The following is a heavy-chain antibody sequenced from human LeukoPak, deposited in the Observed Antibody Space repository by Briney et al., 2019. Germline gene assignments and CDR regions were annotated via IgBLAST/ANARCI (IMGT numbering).Heavy chain of an antibody. D-gene: IGHD6-6*01. CDR3: ARRTYSSSSSIFEY. J-gene: IGHJ4*02. Sequence: SVKVSCKASGGTFSSYAISWVRQAPGQGLEWMGGIIPIFGTANYAQKLQGRVTMTTDTSTSTAYMELRSLGSDDTAVYYCARRTYSSSSSIFEYWGQGTLVTVSS. CDR1: GGTFSSYA. V-gene: IGHV1-69*05. CDR2: IIPIFGTA.